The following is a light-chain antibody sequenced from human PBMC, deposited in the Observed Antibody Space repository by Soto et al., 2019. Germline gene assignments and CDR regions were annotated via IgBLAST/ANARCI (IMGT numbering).Light chain of an antibody. CDR3: QQYGTSPLT. CDR1: QSVTNSY. V-gene: IGKV3-20*01. CDR2: GAS. Sequence: EIVLTQSPGTLSLSPGDRATLSCRASQSVTNSYIAWYQQKPGQAPRLLLYGASSRANGIPDRFTGSGSGTDFTLTITRLEPEDFAVYHCQQYGTSPLTFGQGTKVEIK. J-gene: IGKJ1*01.